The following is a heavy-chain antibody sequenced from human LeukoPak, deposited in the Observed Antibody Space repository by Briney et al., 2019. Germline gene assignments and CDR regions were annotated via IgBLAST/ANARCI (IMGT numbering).Heavy chain of an antibody. CDR1: GFTFSDYY. J-gene: IGHJ4*02. V-gene: IGHV3-53*01. Sequence: GGSLRLSCAASGFTFSDYYMSWIRQAPGKGLEWVSVLYSDGTTYYADSVRGRFTISRDTSKNTLYLQMNSLRAEDTAVYFCARSSGIYLTFDDWGQGTLVTVSS. D-gene: IGHD1-26*01. CDR2: LYSDGTT. CDR3: ARSSGIYLTFDD.